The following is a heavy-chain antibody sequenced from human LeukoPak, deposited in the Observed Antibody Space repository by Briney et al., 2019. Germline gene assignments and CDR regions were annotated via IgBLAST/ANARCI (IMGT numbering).Heavy chain of an antibody. J-gene: IGHJ4*02. CDR1: GFTFSSYW. D-gene: IGHD5-12*01. CDR2: IKQDGSEK. Sequence: GGSLRLSCAASGFTFSSYWMSWVRQAPGKGLEWVANIKQDGSEKYYVDSVKGRFTISRDNAKNSLYLQMNSLRAEDTAVYYCARSLGLYSGYEWGYFDYWGQGTLVTVSS. V-gene: IGHV3-7*01. CDR3: ARSLGLYSGYEWGYFDY.